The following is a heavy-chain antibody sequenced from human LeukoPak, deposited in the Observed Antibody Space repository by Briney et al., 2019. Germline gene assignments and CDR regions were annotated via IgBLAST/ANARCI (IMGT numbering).Heavy chain of an antibody. D-gene: IGHD1-26*01. V-gene: IGHV3-23*01. CDR3: ANHPYSGSYGYFDY. Sequence: GGSLTLSCAASGFTFSSYAMSWVRHAPGKGLEWVSPISGSGGSTYYTDSVKGRLTISRDNSKNTLYLQMNSLRAEDTAVYYCANHPYSGSYGYFDYWGQGTLVTVSS. J-gene: IGHJ4*02. CDR2: ISGSGGST. CDR1: GFTFSSYA.